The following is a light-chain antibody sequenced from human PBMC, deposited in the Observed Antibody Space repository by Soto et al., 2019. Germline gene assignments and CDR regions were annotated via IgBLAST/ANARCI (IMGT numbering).Light chain of an antibody. V-gene: IGKV1-39*01. J-gene: IGKJ1*01. CDR1: QSISSY. CDR2: AAS. Sequence: DIQMTQSPSSLSASVGDRVTITCRASQSISSYLNWYQQKPGKAPKLLIYAASSLQSGVPSRFSGSGSGTYFTLTNSSLQPEDFATYYCQQSYSTPPTFGQGTKVEIK. CDR3: QQSYSTPPT.